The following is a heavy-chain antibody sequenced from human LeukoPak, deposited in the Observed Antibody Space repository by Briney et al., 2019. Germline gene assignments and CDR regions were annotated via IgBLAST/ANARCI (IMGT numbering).Heavy chain of an antibody. CDR3: ARQNNEVPKTQVRGVIINWFDP. D-gene: IGHD3-10*01. J-gene: IGHJ5*02. Sequence: SETLSLTCTVSGASLARDMYHWGWVRQSPGKGLEWLGTIYYDGSTFYSPSFKSRVTMSINASKKQLSLNLASVTAADTAVYYCARQNNEVPKTQVRGVIINWFDPWGQGTLVTVSS. CDR1: GASLARDMYH. V-gene: IGHV4-39*01. CDR2: IYYDGST.